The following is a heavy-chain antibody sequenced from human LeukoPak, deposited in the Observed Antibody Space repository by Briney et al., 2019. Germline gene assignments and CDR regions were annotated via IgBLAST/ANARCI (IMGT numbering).Heavy chain of an antibody. CDR1: GGTFSSYA. CDR3: ARDLYSGYDQACDY. Sequence: GASVKVSCKASGGTFSSYAISWVRQAPGQGLEWMGWISAYNGNTNYAQKLQGRVTMTTDTSTSTAYMELRSLRSDDTAVYYCARDLYSGYDQACDYWGQGTLVTVSS. D-gene: IGHD5-12*01. CDR2: ISAYNGNT. J-gene: IGHJ4*02. V-gene: IGHV1-18*01.